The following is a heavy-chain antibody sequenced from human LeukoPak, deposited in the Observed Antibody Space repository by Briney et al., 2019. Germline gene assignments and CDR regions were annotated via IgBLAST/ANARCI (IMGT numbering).Heavy chain of an antibody. J-gene: IGHJ6*02. CDR2: ISSNGGSS. Sequence: GGSLRLSCSASGFTFSAYAMYWVRQAPGKGLEYVSGISSNGGSSFYADSVKGRFTISRDNSKNTLYLQMNSLRAEDTAVYYCAKVTSSYYYGMDVWGQGTTVTVSS. V-gene: IGHV3-64*04. CDR3: AKVTSSYYYGMDV. CDR1: GFTFSAYA. D-gene: IGHD6-6*01.